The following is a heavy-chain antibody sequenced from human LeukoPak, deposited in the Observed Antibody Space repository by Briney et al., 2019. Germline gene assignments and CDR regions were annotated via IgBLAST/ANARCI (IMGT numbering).Heavy chain of an antibody. CDR2: IWYDGSNK. Sequence: GGSLRLSCVASGFTFSSYGMHWVRQAPGKGLEWVAVIWYDGSNKYYADSVKGRFTISRDNSKNTLYLQMNSLRVEDMAVYYCARDGEQWLVRDTWFHPWGQGTLVTVSS. V-gene: IGHV3-33*08. D-gene: IGHD6-19*01. CDR3: ARDGEQWLVRDTWFHP. J-gene: IGHJ5*02. CDR1: GFTFSSYG.